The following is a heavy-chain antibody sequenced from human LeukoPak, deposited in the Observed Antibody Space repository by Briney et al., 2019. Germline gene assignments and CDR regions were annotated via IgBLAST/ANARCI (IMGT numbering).Heavy chain of an antibody. CDR1: GFTFRDYA. V-gene: IGHV3-49*04. J-gene: IGHJ4*02. CDR3: ARGPHPHCSGIACPLDN. Sequence: GGSLRLSCTTSGFTFRDYAMSWVRQAPGKGLERVSFIRSKNYGDITEHAASVKGRFSISRDDSKNIAYLQMNNLKAEDTALYYCARGPHPHCSGIACPLDNWGQGTLVTVSS. CDR2: IRSKNYGDIT. D-gene: IGHD2-15*01.